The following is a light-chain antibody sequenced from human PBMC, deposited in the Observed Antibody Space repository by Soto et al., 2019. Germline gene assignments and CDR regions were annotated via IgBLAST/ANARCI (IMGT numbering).Light chain of an antibody. Sequence: QSVLSQPASVSGSPGQSVNISCTGTSSDIGSYNLVSWYHHRPGQAPKLVIYEVTRRPSVDCNRFSGSKSGNTASLTIAGLQPDDEVDYYCCSCAGGWTFVMFGEGTKLTVL. CDR1: SSDIGSYNL. CDR2: EVT. V-gene: IGLV2-23*02. J-gene: IGLJ3*02. CDR3: CSCAGGWTFVM.